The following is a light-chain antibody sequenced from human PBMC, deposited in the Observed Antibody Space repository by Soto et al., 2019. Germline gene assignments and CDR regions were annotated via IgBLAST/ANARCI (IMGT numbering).Light chain of an antibody. Sequence: QTVVTQESSLTVSPGGTITLTCGSSTGAVTSGHHPYWLQQKPGQAPRSLLYDTSNKQSWTPARFSGSLLGGKAALTLSGAQPEDEADYYCMLTYSGPWVFGGGTKLTLL. CDR3: MLTYSGPWV. CDR2: DTS. V-gene: IGLV7-46*01. CDR1: TGAVTSGHH. J-gene: IGLJ3*02.